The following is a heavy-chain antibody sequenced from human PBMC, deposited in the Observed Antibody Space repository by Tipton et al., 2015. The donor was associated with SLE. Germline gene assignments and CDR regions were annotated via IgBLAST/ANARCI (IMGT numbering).Heavy chain of an antibody. CDR1: GYTFTSYG. CDR3: ARDREGEDAFDI. J-gene: IGHJ3*02. CDR2: IDPSDSYT. Sequence: QLVQSGAEVKKPGASVKVSCKASGYTFTSYGISWVRQMPGKGLEWMGRIDPSDSYTNYSPSFQGHVTISADKSISTAYLQWSSLKASDTAMYYCARDREGEDAFDIWGQGTMVTVSS. D-gene: IGHD3-16*01. V-gene: IGHV5-10-1*01.